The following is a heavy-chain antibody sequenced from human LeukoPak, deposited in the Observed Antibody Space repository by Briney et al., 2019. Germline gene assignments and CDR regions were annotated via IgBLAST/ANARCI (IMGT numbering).Heavy chain of an antibody. CDR1: GYSFTSYG. CDR3: AREECSIGVCYPSGY. J-gene: IGHJ4*02. D-gene: IGHD2-8*01. V-gene: IGHV1-18*01. Sequence: ASVKVSCKASGYSFTSYGISWVRQAPGQGLEWVGWISTYNANTNYALKLQGRVTLTTDTSTNTAYMELKSLRSDDTAVYYCAREECSIGVCYPSGYWGQGTLVTVSS. CDR2: ISTYNANT.